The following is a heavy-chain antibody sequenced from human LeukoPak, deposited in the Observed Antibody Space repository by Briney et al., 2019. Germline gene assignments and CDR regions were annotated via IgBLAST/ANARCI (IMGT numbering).Heavy chain of an antibody. J-gene: IGHJ4*02. CDR1: GGSISSSSYY. Sequence: SSETLSLTCTVSGGSISSSSYYWGWIRQPPGKGLEWIGSIYYSGSTYYNPSLKSRVTISVDTSKNQFSLKLSSVTAADTAVYYCARIRSNDSSGYPEYFDYWGQGTLVTVSS. D-gene: IGHD3-22*01. CDR2: IYYSGST. V-gene: IGHV4-39*01. CDR3: ARIRSNDSSGYPEYFDY.